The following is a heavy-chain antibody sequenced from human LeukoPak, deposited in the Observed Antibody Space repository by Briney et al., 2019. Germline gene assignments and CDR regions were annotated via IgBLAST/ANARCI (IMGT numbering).Heavy chain of an antibody. CDR1: GGSISSGAYY. CDR3: ARAWDGGLYDY. V-gene: IGHV4-30-2*01. D-gene: IGHD1-26*01. Sequence: SETLSLTCTFSGGSISSGAYYWSWIRQPPGKGLEWIGYIYHSGSTYYNPSLKSRVTISVDRSKNQFSLKLSSVTAADTAVYYCARAWDGGLYDYWGQGTLVTVSS. J-gene: IGHJ4*02. CDR2: IYHSGST.